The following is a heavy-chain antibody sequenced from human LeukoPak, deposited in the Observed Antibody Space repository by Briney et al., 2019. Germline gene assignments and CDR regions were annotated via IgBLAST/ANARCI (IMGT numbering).Heavy chain of an antibody. CDR2: IRSKANSYAT. D-gene: IGHD1-7*01. Sequence: GGSLRLSCAASGFTFSGSAMHWVRQASGKGLEWVGRIRSKANSYATAYAASVKGRFTISRDDSKNTAYPQMNSLKTEDTAVYYCTRPCXWNSXNWFGPXGQGTLVTVSS. J-gene: IGHJ5*02. CDR1: GFTFSGSA. CDR3: TRPCXWNSXNWFGP. V-gene: IGHV3-73*01.